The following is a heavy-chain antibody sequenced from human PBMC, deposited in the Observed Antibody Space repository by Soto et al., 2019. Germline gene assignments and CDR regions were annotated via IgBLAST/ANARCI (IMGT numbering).Heavy chain of an antibody. CDR1: VVSVSGYY. J-gene: IGHJ5*02. V-gene: IGHV4-34*01. D-gene: IGHD5-18*01. CDR3: ARGRTIYSDDLGFDP. CDR2: INHSGTT. Sequence: ETLSLTCAVYVVSVSGYYWTWIRQPPGKGLEWIGEINHSGTTNFNPSLRSRVTISVDTSESQISLKLTSVTAADTAVYYCARGRTIYSDDLGFDPWGQGTLVTVSS.